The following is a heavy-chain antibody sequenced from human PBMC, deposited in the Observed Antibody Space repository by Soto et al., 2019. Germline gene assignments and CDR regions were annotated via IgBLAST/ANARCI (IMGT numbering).Heavy chain of an antibody. J-gene: IGHJ6*02. D-gene: IGHD3-10*01. CDR2: IRSKAYGGTT. Sequence: GGSLRLSCTASGFTFGDYAMSWVRQAPGKGLEWVGFIRSKAYGGTTEYAASVKGRFTISRDDSKSIAYLRMNSLKTEDTAVYYCTRDTLLPPMVRGVIKGYYYYGMDVWGQGTTVTVSS. CDR1: GFTFGDYA. CDR3: TRDTLLPPMVRGVIKGYYYYGMDV. V-gene: IGHV3-49*04.